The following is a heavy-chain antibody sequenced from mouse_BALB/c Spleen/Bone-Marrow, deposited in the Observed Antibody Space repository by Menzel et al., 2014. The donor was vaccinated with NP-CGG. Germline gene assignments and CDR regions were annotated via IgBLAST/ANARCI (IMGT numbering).Heavy chain of an antibody. CDR3: ARLGYYGWFAY. J-gene: IGHJ3*01. V-gene: IGHV4-1*02. CDR1: GFDFSRYW. Sequence: DVKLLESGGGLVQPGGSLKLSCAASGFDFSRYWMSWVRQAPGKGLEWIGEINPGSNTINYTPSLKDKFIISRDNAKNTLYLQMSKVRSEDTALYYCARLGYYGWFAYWGQGTLVTVSA. D-gene: IGHD2-3*01. CDR2: INPGSNTI.